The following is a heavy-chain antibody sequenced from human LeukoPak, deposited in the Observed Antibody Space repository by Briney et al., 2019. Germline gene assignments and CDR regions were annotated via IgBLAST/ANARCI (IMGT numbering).Heavy chain of an antibody. CDR3: GRGSSGWPFDY. V-gene: IGHV4-59*01. Sequence: PSETLSLTCTVSGGSISSYYWSWIRQPPGKGLEWIGYIYYSGSTNYNPSLKSRVTISVETSKNEFSLNLRSVTPADTGVFLCGRGSSGWPFDYWGQGTLVTVSS. J-gene: IGHJ4*02. CDR1: GGSISSYY. CDR2: IYYSGST. D-gene: IGHD6-19*01.